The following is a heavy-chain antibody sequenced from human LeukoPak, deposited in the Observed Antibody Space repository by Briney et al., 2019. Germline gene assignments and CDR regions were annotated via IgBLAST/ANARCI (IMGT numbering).Heavy chain of an antibody. D-gene: IGHD6-6*01. J-gene: IGHJ6*02. Sequence: ASVKVSCKASGGTFSSYAISWVRQAPGQGLEWMGGIIPIFGTANYAQKFQGRVTITADESTSTAYMELSSLRSEDTAVYYCARGDSSSSAFYYYGMDVWGQGTTVTVSS. CDR2: IIPIFGTA. CDR3: ARGDSSSSAFYYYGMDV. CDR1: GGTFSSYA. V-gene: IGHV1-69*13.